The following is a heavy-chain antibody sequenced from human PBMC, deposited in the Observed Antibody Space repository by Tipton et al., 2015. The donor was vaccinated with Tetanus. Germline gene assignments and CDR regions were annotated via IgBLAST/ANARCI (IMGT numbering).Heavy chain of an antibody. CDR3: AKENGYNFYYDGRDV. CDR1: GFTFDDYA. V-gene: IGHV3-23*01. CDR2: ISGSGGST. D-gene: IGHD3-16*02. J-gene: IGHJ6*02. Sequence: SLRLSCAASGFTFDDYAMHWVRQAPGKGLEWVSGISGSGGSTYYADSVKGRLTISKDNAKNTLYLQMNSLRAEDTAVYYCAKENGYNFYYDGRDVWGQGTTVTVSS.